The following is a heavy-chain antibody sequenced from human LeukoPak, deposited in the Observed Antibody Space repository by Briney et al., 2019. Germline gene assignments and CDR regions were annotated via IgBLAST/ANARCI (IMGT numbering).Heavy chain of an antibody. V-gene: IGHV3-9*01. CDR2: ISWNSDNI. Sequence: GRSLRLSCAASRFSFADYAMHWVRQAPGKGLEWVSGISWNSDNIGYADSVKGRFTISRDNAKNSLYLQMNSLRAEDTALYYCARYGGFDWSYYYYGMDVWGQGTTVTVSS. J-gene: IGHJ6*02. D-gene: IGHD3-9*01. CDR1: RFSFADYA. CDR3: ARYGGFDWSYYYYGMDV.